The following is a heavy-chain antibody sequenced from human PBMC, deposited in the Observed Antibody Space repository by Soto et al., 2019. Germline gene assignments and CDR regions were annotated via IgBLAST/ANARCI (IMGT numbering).Heavy chain of an antibody. Sequence: PGGSLRLSCAASGFTFSSYAMSWVRQAPGKGLEWVSVISASGGSTYYADSVKGRFTISRDNSKNSLYLQMKSLRAEDTAVYYCAKELDYDSSGYRGGFDYWGQGTLVTV. CDR3: AKELDYDSSGYRGGFDY. CDR1: GFTFSSYA. D-gene: IGHD3-22*01. J-gene: IGHJ4*02. V-gene: IGHV3-23*01. CDR2: ISASGGST.